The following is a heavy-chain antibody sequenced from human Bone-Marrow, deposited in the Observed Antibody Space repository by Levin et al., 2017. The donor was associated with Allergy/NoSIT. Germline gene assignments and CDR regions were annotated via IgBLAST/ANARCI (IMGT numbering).Heavy chain of an antibody. V-gene: IGHV3-21*01. CDR1: GFTFRSYR. CDR2: ISSTSTYI. CDR3: SRDLSFGNPQGFDL. D-gene: IGHD1-14*01. J-gene: IGHJ4*02. Sequence: PGASVKVSCAASGFTFRSYRMNWVRQAPGKGLEWVSTISSTSTYIYYAESMKGRFTISRDNAKNAVYLQMSSLRAEDTAVYYCSRDLSFGNPQGFDLWGQGALVTVSS.